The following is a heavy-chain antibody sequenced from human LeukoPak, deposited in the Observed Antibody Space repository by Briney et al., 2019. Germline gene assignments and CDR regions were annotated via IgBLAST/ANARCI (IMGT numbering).Heavy chain of an antibody. Sequence: GGSLRLSCAASGFTFSSYAMSWVRQAPGKGLEWVSTISGSGSSTYYADSVKGRFTISRDNSKNTLYLQMNSLRAEDTAVYYCASVYSSSHPGDWGQGTLVTVSS. D-gene: IGHD6-13*01. CDR3: ASVYSSSHPGD. CDR1: GFTFSSYA. J-gene: IGHJ4*02. CDR2: ISGSGSST. V-gene: IGHV3-23*01.